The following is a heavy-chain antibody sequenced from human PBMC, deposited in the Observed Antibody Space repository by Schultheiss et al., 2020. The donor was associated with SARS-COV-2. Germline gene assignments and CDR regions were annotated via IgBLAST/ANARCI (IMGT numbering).Heavy chain of an antibody. CDR1: GFTFSDYY. CDR3: ARAEGIAVAGIDY. J-gene: IGHJ4*02. V-gene: IGHV3-15*01. CDR2: IKSKTDGGTT. D-gene: IGHD6-19*01. Sequence: GGSLRLSCAASGFTFSDYYMSWIRQAPGKGLEWVGRIKSKTDGGTTDYAAPVKGRFTISRDDSKNTLYLQMNSLRAEDMAVYYCARAEGIAVAGIDYWGQGTLVTVSS.